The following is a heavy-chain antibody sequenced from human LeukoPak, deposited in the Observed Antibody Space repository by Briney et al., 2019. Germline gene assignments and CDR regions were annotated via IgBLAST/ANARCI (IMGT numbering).Heavy chain of an antibody. Sequence: SETLSLTCTVSGGYISSYFWSWIRRPPGKGLEWIGYIYYTGSTSYNPSLKSRVTISVDTSKNQFSLKLSSVTAADTAVYYCARGGDSGYDPEDYWGQGTLVTVSS. CDR1: GGYISSYF. D-gene: IGHD5-12*01. CDR3: ARGGDSGYDPEDY. CDR2: IYYTGST. V-gene: IGHV4-59*01. J-gene: IGHJ4*02.